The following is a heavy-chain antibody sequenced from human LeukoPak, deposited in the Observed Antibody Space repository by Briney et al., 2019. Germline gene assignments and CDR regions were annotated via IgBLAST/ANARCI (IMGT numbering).Heavy chain of an antibody. Sequence: GGSLRLSCAASGFTFSSHSINWVRQAPGKGLEWVSYISSSSTTINYADSVKGRFTISRDNARNSLYLQMNSLRDEDTAVYYCARGYCGSTSCAFDYWGQGTLVTVSS. D-gene: IGHD2-2*01. CDR3: ARGYCGSTSCAFDY. J-gene: IGHJ4*02. CDR1: GFTFSSHS. V-gene: IGHV3-48*02. CDR2: ISSSSTTI.